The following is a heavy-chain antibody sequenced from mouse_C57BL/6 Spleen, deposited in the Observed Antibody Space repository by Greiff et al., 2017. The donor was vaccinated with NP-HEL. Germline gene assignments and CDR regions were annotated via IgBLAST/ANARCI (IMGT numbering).Heavy chain of an antibody. J-gene: IGHJ3*01. CDR1: GYTFTDYY. D-gene: IGHD1-1*01. V-gene: IGHV1-26*01. CDR3: ARAGSSHGGFAY. CDR2: INPNNGGT. Sequence: EVQLQQSGPELVKPGASVKISCKASGYTFTDYYMNWVKQSHGKSLEWIGDINPNNGGTSYNQKFKGKATLTVDKSSSTAYMELRSLTSEDSAVYYGARAGSSHGGFAYWGQGTLVTVSA.